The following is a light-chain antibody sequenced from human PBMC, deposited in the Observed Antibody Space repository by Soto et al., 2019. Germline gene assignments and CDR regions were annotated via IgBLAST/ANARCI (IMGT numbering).Light chain of an antibody. J-gene: IGKJ3*01. V-gene: IGKV3-20*01. CDR3: QQYGSSIFT. Sequence: EIVLTQSPGTLSLSPGERATLSCRASQSVSSSYLAWYQQKPGQAPRLLIYGASSRATGIPDRFSGSGSGTAFTITISSLEPEDFAVYYCQQYGSSIFTFGPGTKVDIK. CDR1: QSVSSSY. CDR2: GAS.